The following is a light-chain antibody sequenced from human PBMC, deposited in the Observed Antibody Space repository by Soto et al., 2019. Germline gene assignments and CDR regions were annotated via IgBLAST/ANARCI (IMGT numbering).Light chain of an antibody. Sequence: QSVLTQPRSVSGSPGQSVTISCTGTSSDVGGYNYVSWYQQHPGKAPKLMIYDVSKRPSGVPDRFSGSKSGNTASLTISGPQAEDEADYYCCSYAGSYTNVFGTGTKVTVL. CDR1: SSDVGGYNY. J-gene: IGLJ1*01. CDR2: DVS. CDR3: CSYAGSYTNV. V-gene: IGLV2-11*01.